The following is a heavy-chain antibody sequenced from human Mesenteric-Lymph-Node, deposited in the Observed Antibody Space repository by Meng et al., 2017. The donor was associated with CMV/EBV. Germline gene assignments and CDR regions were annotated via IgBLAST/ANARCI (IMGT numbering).Heavy chain of an antibody. V-gene: IGHV3-48*03. CDR2: ITSGNTI. D-gene: IGHD6-19*01. J-gene: IGHJ4*02. CDR3: TRVGSSGGFSY. CDR1: GFTFSSYE. Sequence: GESLKISCAASGFTFSSYEMNWVRQAPGKGLEWVSCITSGNTIHYADSVKGRFTISGDNAKTSLYLQLNSLRAEDTAIYYCTRVGSSGGFSYWGQGTLVTVSS.